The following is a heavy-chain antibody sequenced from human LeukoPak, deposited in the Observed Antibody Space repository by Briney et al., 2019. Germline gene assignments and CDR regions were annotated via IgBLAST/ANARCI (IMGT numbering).Heavy chain of an antibody. CDR2: IWYDESNK. V-gene: IGHV3-33*06. Sequence: GGSLRLSCAASGFTFSSYGMHWVRQAPGKGLEWVAVIWYDESNKYYADSVKGRFTISRDNSKNTLYLQMNSLRAEDTAVYYCAKDYIDVAGKVGCFFDYWGQGTLVTVSS. CDR1: GFTFSSYG. CDR3: AKDYIDVAGKVGCFFDY. J-gene: IGHJ4*02. D-gene: IGHD6-19*01.